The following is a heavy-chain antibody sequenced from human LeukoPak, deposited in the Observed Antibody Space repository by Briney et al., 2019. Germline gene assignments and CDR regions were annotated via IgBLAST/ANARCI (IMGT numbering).Heavy chain of an antibody. J-gene: IGHJ3*02. D-gene: IGHD1-26*01. CDR2: IYYSGST. CDR1: GGSISSYY. V-gene: IGHV4-59*01. CDR3: ARDPVVGAFVDI. Sequence: SETLSLTCTVSGGSISSYYWSWIRQPPGKGLEWIGYIYYSGSTNYNPSLKSRVTISVDTSKNQFSLKLSSVTAADTAVYYCARDPVVGAFVDIWGQGTMVTVSS.